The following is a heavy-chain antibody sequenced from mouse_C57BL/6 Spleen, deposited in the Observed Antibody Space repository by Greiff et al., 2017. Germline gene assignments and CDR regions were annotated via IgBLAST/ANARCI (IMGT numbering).Heavy chain of an antibody. CDR2: INPNNGGT. D-gene: IGHD2-4*01. CDR3: ASRGDYGRYFDY. Sequence: VQLQQSGPELVKPGASVKISCKASGYTFTDYYMNWVKQSHGKSLEWIGDINPNNGGTSYNQKFKGKATLTVDKSSSTAYMELRSLTSEDSAVYYCASRGDYGRYFDYWGQGTTLTVSS. J-gene: IGHJ2*01. CDR1: GYTFTDYY. V-gene: IGHV1-26*01.